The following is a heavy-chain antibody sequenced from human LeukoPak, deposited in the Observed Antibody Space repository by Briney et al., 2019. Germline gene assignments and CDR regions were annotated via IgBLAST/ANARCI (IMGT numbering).Heavy chain of an antibody. CDR1: GYTFTSYG. CDR3: ARDSYYDSSGASWFDP. D-gene: IGHD3-22*01. V-gene: IGHV1-18*01. Sequence: ASVKVSCKASGYTFTSYGISWVRQAPGQGLEWMGWISAYNGNTNYAQKFQGRVTITTDESTSTAYMELSSLRSEDTAVYYCARDSYYDSSGASWFDPWGQGTLVTVSS. CDR2: ISAYNGNT. J-gene: IGHJ5*02.